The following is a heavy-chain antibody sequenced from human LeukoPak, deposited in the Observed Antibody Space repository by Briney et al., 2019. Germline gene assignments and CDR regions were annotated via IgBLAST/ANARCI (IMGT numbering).Heavy chain of an antibody. V-gene: IGHV1-69*13. D-gene: IGHD5-18*01. CDR1: GGTFSSYA. J-gene: IGHJ6*02. Sequence: ASVKVSCKASGGTFSSYAISWVRQAPGQGLEWMGGIIPIFGTANYAQKFQGRVTITADESTRTAYMELSSLRSEDTAVYYCAGGYSYGYYYYGMDVWGQGTTVTDSS. CDR3: AGGYSYGYYYYGMDV. CDR2: IIPIFGTA.